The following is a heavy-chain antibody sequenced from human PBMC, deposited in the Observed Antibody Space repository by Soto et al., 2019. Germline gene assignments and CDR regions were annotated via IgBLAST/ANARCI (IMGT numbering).Heavy chain of an antibody. CDR1: GGSISSSSYY. V-gene: IGHV4-39*01. J-gene: IGHJ4*02. CDR2: IYYSGST. CDR3: ASLSNIDY. Sequence: SETLSLTCTVSGGSISSSSYYWGWIRQPPGKGLEWIGSIYYSGSTYYNPSLKSRVTISVDTSKNQFSLKLSSVTAADTAVYYCASLSNIDYWGQGTLVTAPQ.